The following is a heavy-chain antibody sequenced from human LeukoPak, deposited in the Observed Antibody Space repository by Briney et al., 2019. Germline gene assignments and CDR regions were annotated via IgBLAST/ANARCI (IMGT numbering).Heavy chain of an antibody. D-gene: IGHD3-16*01. CDR2: ISSSSSYI. Sequence: GGSLRLSCAASGFTFSSYSMNGVGQPPGKGLEWVSSISSSSSYIYYADSVKGRFTISRDNAKNSLYLQMNSLRAEDTAVYYCARQQGGFDPWGQGTLVTVSS. V-gene: IGHV3-21*01. CDR1: GFTFSSYS. J-gene: IGHJ5*02. CDR3: ARQQGGFDP.